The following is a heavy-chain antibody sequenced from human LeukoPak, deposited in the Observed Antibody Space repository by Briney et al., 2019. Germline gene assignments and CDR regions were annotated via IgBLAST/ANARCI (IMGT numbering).Heavy chain of an antibody. Sequence: PGTLSLTCTVSGGSLCGYYSSCIRQPPGGGLEWVADVTYTVTTNYNPSLKSRVPISVDTSKNQFSLKLSSVTAADTAMYYCARHRSWQQLPSFDPWGQGTLVTVSS. J-gene: IGHJ5*02. CDR3: ARHRSWQQLPSFDP. CDR2: VTYTVTT. D-gene: IGHD6-13*01. V-gene: IGHV4-59*08. CDR1: GGSLCGYY.